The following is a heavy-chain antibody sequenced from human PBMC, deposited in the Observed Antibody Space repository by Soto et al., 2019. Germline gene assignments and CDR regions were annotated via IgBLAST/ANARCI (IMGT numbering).Heavy chain of an antibody. CDR1: GDSFSSYW. Sequence: PGEPLKISCKGSGDSFSSYWINWVRQMPGKGLEWMGRIDPSDSHTDYSPSFQGHVTISADKSINTAYLQWSSLRASDTAIYYCARVDWNYDPPSFGMDVRGRGTSVTVSS. D-gene: IGHD1-7*01. CDR3: ARVDWNYDPPSFGMDV. V-gene: IGHV5-10-1*01. CDR2: IDPSDSHT. J-gene: IGHJ6*02.